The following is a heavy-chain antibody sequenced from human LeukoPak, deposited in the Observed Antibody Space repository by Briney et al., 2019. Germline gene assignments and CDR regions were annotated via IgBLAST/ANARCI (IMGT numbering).Heavy chain of an antibody. CDR3: ARDWGIASRPCFDK. CDR2: ISVRGGST. CDR1: GFTFSSYA. J-gene: IGHJ4*02. Sequence: GGSLRPSCAASGFTFSSYAMTWVRQVPGKGLEWVSVISVRGGSTYYADSVKGRFTISRDDSKNTLYLQMNSLRAEDTAVYYCARDWGIASRPCFDKWGLGTLVTVSS. D-gene: IGHD6-6*01. V-gene: IGHV3-23*01.